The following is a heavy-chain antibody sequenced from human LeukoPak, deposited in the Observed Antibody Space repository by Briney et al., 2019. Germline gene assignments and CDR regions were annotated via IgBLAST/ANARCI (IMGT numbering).Heavy chain of an antibody. CDR1: GYTFTNYY. CDR3: ARVFGYSYEKKDY. J-gene: IGHJ4*02. V-gene: IGHV1-46*01. Sequence: ASVKVSCKASGYTFTNYYIHWVRQAPGQGLEWMGLINPGGDNTNYAQNFQGRVTMTTDTSTSTAYMELRSLRSDDTAVYYCARVFGYSYEKKDYWGQGTLVTVSS. CDR2: INPGGDNT. D-gene: IGHD5-18*01.